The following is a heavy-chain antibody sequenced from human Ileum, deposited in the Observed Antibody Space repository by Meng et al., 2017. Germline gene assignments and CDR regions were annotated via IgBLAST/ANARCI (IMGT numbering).Heavy chain of an antibody. V-gene: IGHV4-4*02. CDR3: ATSNDRDVYYLGY. CDR2: IFQSGRT. D-gene: IGHD3-22*01. J-gene: IGHJ4*02. Sequence: QGPLQEAGPRLGKPSGTLSLTCAVSGTWWSWVRQPPGKGLEWIGEIFQSGRTNYNPSLKSRVTISIDKSKSQISLQLSAVTAADTAVYSCATSNDRDVYYLGYWGQGTLVTVSS. CDR1: GTW.